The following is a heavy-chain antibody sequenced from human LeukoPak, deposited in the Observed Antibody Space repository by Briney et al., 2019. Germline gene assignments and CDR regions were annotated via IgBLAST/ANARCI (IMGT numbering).Heavy chain of an antibody. J-gene: IGHJ4*02. Sequence: ASVKVSCKASGYTFTGYYIHWVRQAPGQGLEWMGWINCNSGGTNYAQKFQGRVTMTRDTSISTAYMELSSLRSEDTAVYYCATSPRDGYTIFDYWGQGTLVTVSS. V-gene: IGHV1-2*02. CDR3: ATSPRDGYTIFDY. CDR1: GYTFTGYY. D-gene: IGHD5-24*01. CDR2: INCNSGGT.